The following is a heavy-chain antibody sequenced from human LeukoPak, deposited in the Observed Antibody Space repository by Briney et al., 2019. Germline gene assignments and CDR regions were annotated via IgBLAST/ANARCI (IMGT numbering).Heavy chain of an antibody. V-gene: IGHV1-46*01. D-gene: IGHD2-8*01. Sequence: ASVNVSCKASGYNFISYYIHWVRQAPGQGLEWMGIINPSGGSTRYAQKSQDRVTMTGDTSTSTVYMELSSLKCEDTGVYYCAREDVVLVDAVRYYYYGMDVWGQGTTVTVSS. CDR2: INPSGGST. CDR1: GYNFISYY. J-gene: IGHJ6*02. CDR3: AREDVVLVDAVRYYYYGMDV.